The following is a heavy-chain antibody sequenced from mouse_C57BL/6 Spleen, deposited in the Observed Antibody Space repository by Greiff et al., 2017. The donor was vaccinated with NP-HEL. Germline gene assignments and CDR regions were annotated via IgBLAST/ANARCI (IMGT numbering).Heavy chain of an antibody. Sequence: VQLQQSGTVLARPGASVKMSCKTSGYTFTSYWMHWVKQRPGQGLEWIGAIYPGNSDTSYNQKFKGKAKLTAVTSASTAYMELSSLTNEDSAVYYCTRLLGRGYYAMDYWGQGTSVTVSS. CDR1: GYTFTSYW. D-gene: IGHD4-1*01. J-gene: IGHJ4*01. CDR3: TRLLGRGYYAMDY. V-gene: IGHV1-5*01. CDR2: IYPGNSDT.